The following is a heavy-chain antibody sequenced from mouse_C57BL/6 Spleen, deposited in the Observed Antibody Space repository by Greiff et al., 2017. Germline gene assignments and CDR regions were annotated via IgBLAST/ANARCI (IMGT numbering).Heavy chain of an antibody. CDR1: GYTFTDYY. V-gene: IGHV1-19*01. D-gene: IGHD2-5*01. J-gene: IGHJ2*01. Sequence: EVQLQQSGPVLVKPGASVKMSCKASGYTFTDYYMNWVKQSHGKSLEWIGVINPYNGGTSYNQKFKGKATLTVDTSSSTAYMELNSLTSEDSAVYYCARSDSNYEGHFAYWGQGTTLSVSS. CDR2: INPYNGGT. CDR3: ARSDSNYEGHFAY.